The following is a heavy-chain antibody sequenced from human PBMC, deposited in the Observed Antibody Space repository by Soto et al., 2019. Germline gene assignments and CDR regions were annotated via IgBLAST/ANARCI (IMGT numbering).Heavy chain of an antibody. D-gene: IGHD2-15*01. J-gene: IGHJ4*02. CDR2: IYTGGST. CDR3: ARASVGPPGGGSWIMPFDY. CDR1: GGSISNYY. V-gene: IGHV4-4*07. Sequence: SETLSLTCTVSGGSISNYYWSWIRQPAGKGLEWIGRIYTGGSTNYNPSLKSRVTMSTDTSKNQFSLRLTSVTAADTAVYYCARASVGPPGGGSWIMPFDYWDQGALVTVSS.